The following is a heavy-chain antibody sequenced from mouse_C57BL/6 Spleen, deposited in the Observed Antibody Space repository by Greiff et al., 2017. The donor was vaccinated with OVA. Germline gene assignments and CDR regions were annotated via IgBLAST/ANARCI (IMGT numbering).Heavy chain of an antibody. D-gene: IGHD2-4*01. J-gene: IGHJ3*01. CDR2: IYPGNSDT. CDR3: TRGGLYDYDWFAY. V-gene: IGHV1-5*01. Sequence: EVQLQESGTVLARPGASVKMSCKTSGYTFTSYWMHWVKQRPGQGLEWIGAIYPGNSDTSYNQKFTGKAKLTAVTSASTAYMELSSLTNEDSAVYYCTRGGLYDYDWFAYWGQGTLVTVSA. CDR1: GYTFTSYW.